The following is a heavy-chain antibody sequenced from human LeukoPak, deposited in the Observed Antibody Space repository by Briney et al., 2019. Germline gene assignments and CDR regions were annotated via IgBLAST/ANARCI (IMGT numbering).Heavy chain of an antibody. J-gene: IGHJ4*02. CDR1: GFTFSSYG. V-gene: IGHV3-48*02. CDR3: ARGLYGDYLRGHSAAFYYFDY. D-gene: IGHD4-17*01. CDR2: ISRSSSTI. Sequence: HPGGSLRLSCAASGFTFSSYGMNWVRQAPGKGLEWVSYISRSSSTIYYADSVKGRFTISRDNAKNSLYLQMNSLRDEDTAVYYCARGLYGDYLRGHSAAFYYFDYWGQGTLVTVSS.